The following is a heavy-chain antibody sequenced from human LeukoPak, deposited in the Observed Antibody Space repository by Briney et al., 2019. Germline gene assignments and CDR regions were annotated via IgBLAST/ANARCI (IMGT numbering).Heavy chain of an antibody. CDR3: ARLTMIVVVIRGDVFDT. J-gene: IGHJ3*02. CDR1: GFTFSSYW. CDR2: IKQDGSEK. Sequence: PGGSLRLSCAASGFTFSSYWMSWVRQAPGKGLEWVANIKQDGSEKYYVDSVKGRFTISRDNAKNSLYLQMNSLRAEDTAVYYCARLTMIVVVIRGDVFDTWGQGTMVTVSS. D-gene: IGHD3-22*01. V-gene: IGHV3-7*01.